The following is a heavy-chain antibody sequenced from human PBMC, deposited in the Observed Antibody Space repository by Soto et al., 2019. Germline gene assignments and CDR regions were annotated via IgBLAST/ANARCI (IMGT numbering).Heavy chain of an antibody. CDR3: ARATYSGYPFSWGLLQIFFDY. V-gene: IGHV4-31*03. CDR1: GGSISSGGYY. CDR2: IYYSGST. J-gene: IGHJ4*02. D-gene: IGHD5-12*01. Sequence: SETLSLTCTVSGGSISSGGYYWSWIRQHPGKGLEWIGYIYYSGSTYYNPSLKSRVTILVDTSKNQFSLKLSSVTAADTAVYYCARATYSGYPFSWGLLQIFFDYWGQGTLVTVSS.